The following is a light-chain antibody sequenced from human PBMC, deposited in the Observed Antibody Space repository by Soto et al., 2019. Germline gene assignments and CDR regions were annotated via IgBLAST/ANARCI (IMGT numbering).Light chain of an antibody. Sequence: QSALTQPASVSGSPGQSITISCTRTSSDVGGYNYVSWYQQHPGKAPKLMIYEVSNRPSGVSNRFSGSKSDNTASLTISGLKAEDEGDYYCRSYTGFRSYGFGNAINVT. CDR3: RSYTGFRSYG. J-gene: IGLJ1*01. V-gene: IGLV2-14*01. CDR2: EVS. CDR1: SSDVGGYNY.